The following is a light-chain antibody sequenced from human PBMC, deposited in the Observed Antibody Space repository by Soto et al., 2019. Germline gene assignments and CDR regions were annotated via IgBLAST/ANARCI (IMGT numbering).Light chain of an antibody. J-gene: IGKJ4*01. CDR3: QQYNNWPPKA. Sequence: EMVITKCPATLGVSRGRRATRACGASQSVSSNLAWYQHKPGQAPRLLIYGASTRATGIPARFSGSGSGTEFTLTISSLQSEDFAVYYCQQYNNWPPKAFGGGTKVDI. CDR2: GAS. V-gene: IGKV3-15*01. CDR1: QSVSSN.